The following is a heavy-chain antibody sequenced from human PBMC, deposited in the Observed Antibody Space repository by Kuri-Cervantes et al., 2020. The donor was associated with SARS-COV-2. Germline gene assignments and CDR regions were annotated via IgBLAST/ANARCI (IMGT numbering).Heavy chain of an antibody. J-gene: IGHJ5*02. CDR3: ARRAYCSSTSCSYNWFDP. Sequence: LRLSCSVYGGSCSGYYWSWIRQLPGKGLEWIGEINHSGSTNYNPSLKSRVTISVDTSKNQFSLKLSSVTAADTAVYYCARRAYCSSTSCSYNWFDPWGQGALVTVSS. D-gene: IGHD2-2*01. V-gene: IGHV4-34*01. CDR1: GGSCSGYY. CDR2: INHSGST.